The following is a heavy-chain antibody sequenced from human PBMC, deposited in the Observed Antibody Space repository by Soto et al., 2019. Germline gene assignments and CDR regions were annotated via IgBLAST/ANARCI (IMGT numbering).Heavy chain of an antibody. Sequence: PSETLSLTCTVSGGSITSYYWTWIRQPPGQGLEWIGYISDIGSTSYNPSLTSRVTMLVDTSKKQFSLKLSSVTEADSAVYFCARSIPDSRGGGMDVWGQGATVTVS. V-gene: IGHV4-59*01. J-gene: IGHJ6*02. CDR3: ARSIPDSRGGGMDV. CDR2: ISDIGST. D-gene: IGHD3-10*01. CDR1: GGSITSYY.